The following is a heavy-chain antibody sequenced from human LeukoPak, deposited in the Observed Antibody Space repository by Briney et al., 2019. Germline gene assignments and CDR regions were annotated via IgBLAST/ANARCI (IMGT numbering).Heavy chain of an antibody. CDR3: ARGQFEMYSDYNWFDP. J-gene: IGHJ5*02. CDR2: MNPNSGNT. V-gene: IGHV1-8*01. D-gene: IGHD3-3*01. CDR1: GYTFTSYD. Sequence: ASVKVSCKASGYTFTSYDINWVRQATGQGLEWMGWMNPNSGNTGYAQKFQGRVTMTRNTSISTAYMELSSLRSEDTAVYHCARGQFEMYSDYNWFDPWGQGTLVTVSS.